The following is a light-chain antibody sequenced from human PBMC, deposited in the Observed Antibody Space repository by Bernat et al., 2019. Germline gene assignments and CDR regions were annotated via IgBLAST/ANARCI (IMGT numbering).Light chain of an antibody. J-gene: IGLJ3*02. CDR2: EVT. CDR1: SSDVGGYNF. Sequence: QSALTQPPSASGSPGQSVTISCTGISSDVGGYNFVSWYQQHPGKVPKVMIYEVTKRPSGVPDRFSGSKSGNTASLTVSGLQAEDEADYYCLSYATNKIWVFGGGTKLTVL. V-gene: IGLV2-8*01. CDR3: LSYATNKIWV.